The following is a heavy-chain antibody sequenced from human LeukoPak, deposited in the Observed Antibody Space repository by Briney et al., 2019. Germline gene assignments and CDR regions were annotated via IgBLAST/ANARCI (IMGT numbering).Heavy chain of an antibody. CDR1: GGSVNSHF. V-gene: IGHV4-59*02. CDR2: YYYGGST. Sequence: PSETLSLTCAVSGGSVNSHFCSWVRQSPGKELEWIGYYYYGGSTLYNPSLSSRVTISVDASKNPFSLRLNSVTGADTGVYYCAIMGSAYGNAFDVWGQGTMVTVSP. D-gene: IGHD3-3*01. J-gene: IGHJ3*01. CDR3: AIMGSAYGNAFDV.